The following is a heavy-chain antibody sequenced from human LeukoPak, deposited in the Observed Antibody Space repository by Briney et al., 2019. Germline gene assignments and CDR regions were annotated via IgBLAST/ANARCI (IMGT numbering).Heavy chain of an antibody. V-gene: IGHV4-59*08. D-gene: IGHD1-26*01. Sequence: KPSETLSLTCTVSGGSITSHYWSWIRQSPGKGLEWIGFTYYTGSTNSNPSLKSRVTMSADPSKNQVSLRLVSVTAADTAIYYCARHRDRLGFHNWFDPWGQGALVTVSS. CDR3: ARHRDRLGFHNWFDP. CDR1: GGSITSHY. CDR2: TYYTGST. J-gene: IGHJ5*02.